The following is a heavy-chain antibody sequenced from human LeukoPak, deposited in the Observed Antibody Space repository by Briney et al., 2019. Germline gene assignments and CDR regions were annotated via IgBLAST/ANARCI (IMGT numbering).Heavy chain of an antibody. J-gene: IGHJ6*03. V-gene: IGHV4-4*07. D-gene: IGHD3-9*01. CDR3: ARSIHFDWLSFDYYYMDV. Sequence: SETLSLTCTVSGGSISRYYWSWIWQPAGKGLEWIGRIYTSGSTNYNPSLKSRVTMSVDTSKNQFSLKLSSVTAADTAVYYCARSIHFDWLSFDYYYMDVWGKGTTVTISS. CDR2: IYTSGST. CDR1: GGSISRYY.